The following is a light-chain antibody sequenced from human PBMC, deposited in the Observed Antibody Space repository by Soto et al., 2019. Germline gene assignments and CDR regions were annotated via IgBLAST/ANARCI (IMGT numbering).Light chain of an antibody. J-gene: IGKJ4*01. V-gene: IGKV3-20*01. CDR3: HQYGSSPLT. CDR1: ETVRTN. Sequence: IVMTQSPATLSVSPGERVTLSCRASETVRTNLAWFQQKPGQTPRLLIYDTSTRAIDIPDRFSGSGSGTDFTLTISRLEPEDFAVYYCHQYGSSPLTFGGGTKVDIK. CDR2: DTS.